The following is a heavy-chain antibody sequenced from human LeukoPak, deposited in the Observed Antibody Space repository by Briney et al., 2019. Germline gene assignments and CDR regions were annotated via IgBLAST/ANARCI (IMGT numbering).Heavy chain of an antibody. D-gene: IGHD1-26*01. J-gene: IGHJ4*02. Sequence: QTGGSLRLSCSASGFTFSSYGMHWVRQAPGKGLEYVSGISNKGGSTYYADSVKGRFTISRDNSKNTLHLQMSSLRADDTDVYYCVKSGTWADFDSWGQGTLVTVPS. CDR3: VKSGTWADFDS. V-gene: IGHV3-64D*09. CDR2: ISNKGGST. CDR1: GFTFSSYG.